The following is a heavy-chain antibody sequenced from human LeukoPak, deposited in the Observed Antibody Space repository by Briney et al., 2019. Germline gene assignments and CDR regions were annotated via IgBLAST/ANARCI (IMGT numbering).Heavy chain of an antibody. CDR2: ISYDGKVK. V-gene: IGHV3-30*18. D-gene: IGHD6-19*01. J-gene: IGHJ4*02. Sequence: PGGSLRLSCAASGFSFSSYGMQWVRQAPGKGPEWVGVISYDGKVKYYGDSVKGRFTISRDNSKNTLYLQMNSLRAEDTAVYYCVKETTQHNSDWYFWHWGQGNLVTVSS. CDR1: GFSFSSYG. CDR3: VKETTQHNSDWYFWH.